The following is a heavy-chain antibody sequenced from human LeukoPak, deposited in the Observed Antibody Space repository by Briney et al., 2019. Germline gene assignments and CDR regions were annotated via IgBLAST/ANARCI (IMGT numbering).Heavy chain of an antibody. CDR1: GYTCTIYY. CDR2: SNPSRGST. J-gene: IGHJ4*02. V-gene: IGHV1-46*01. D-gene: IGHD5-18*01. CDR3: ARGVGYSYGYPFGAAGGD. Sequence: ASVKVSCKASGYTCTIYYMHWVRQAPGQGLELMGISNPSRGSTIYAQKFQGRVTMTRDTSTSTVYMELSSLRSEDTAVYYCARGVGYSYGYPFGAAGGDWGQGTLVTVSS.